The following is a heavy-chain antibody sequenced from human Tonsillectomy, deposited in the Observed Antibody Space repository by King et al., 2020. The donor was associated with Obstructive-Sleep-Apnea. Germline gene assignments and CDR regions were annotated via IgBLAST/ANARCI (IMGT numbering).Heavy chain of an antibody. CDR2: IYYSGST. D-gene: IGHD4-17*01. CDR1: GGSISSGGYY. V-gene: IGHV4-31*03. Sequence: QVQLQESGPGLVKPSQTLSLTCTVSGGSISSGGYYWSWIRQHPGKGLEFIGYIYYSGSTYYTPSLKSRVTISVDTSKNQFSLKLSSVTAADTAVYYCARARHSGDYEDDWGQGTLVTVSS. J-gene: IGHJ4*02. CDR3: ARARHSGDYEDD.